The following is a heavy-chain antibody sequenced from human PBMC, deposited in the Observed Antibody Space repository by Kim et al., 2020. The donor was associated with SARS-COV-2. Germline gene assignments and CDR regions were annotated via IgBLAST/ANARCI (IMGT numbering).Heavy chain of an antibody. Sequence: SVKVSCKASGFTFTSSAVQWVRQARGQRLEWIGWIVVGSGNTNYAQKFQERVTITRDMSTSTAYMELSSLRSEDTAVYYCAAVPFLLIAVAEIWFDPWGQGSLVTVSS. CDR2: IVVGSGNT. CDR1: GFTFTSSA. V-gene: IGHV1-58*01. CDR3: AAVPFLLIAVAEIWFDP. J-gene: IGHJ5*02. D-gene: IGHD6-19*01.